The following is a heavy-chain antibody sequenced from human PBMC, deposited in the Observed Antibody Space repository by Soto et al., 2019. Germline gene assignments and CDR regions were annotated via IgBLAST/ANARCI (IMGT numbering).Heavy chain of an antibody. CDR1: GFTFSSYG. CDR2: ISYDGSNT. V-gene: IGHV3-30*03. D-gene: IGHD2-2*01. J-gene: IGHJ3*02. CDR3: ARDDGLSSTDVKAFDI. Sequence: QVQLVESGGAVVQPGRSLRLSCAASGFTFSSYGMYWVRQPPGKGLEWVAAISYDGSNTYHADSVKGRFTISRDNARNTLFLQMNSLRAEDTAVYYCARDDGLSSTDVKAFDIWGQGTKVTVSS.